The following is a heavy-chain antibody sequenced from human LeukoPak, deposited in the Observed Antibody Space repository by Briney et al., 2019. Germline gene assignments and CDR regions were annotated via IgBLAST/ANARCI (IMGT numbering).Heavy chain of an antibody. Sequence: PSETLSLTCAVYGGSFSGYYWSWIRQPPGKGLEWIGEINHSGSTNYNPSLKSRVTISVDTSKNQFSLKLSSVTAADTAVYYCASRTQLSNYQAGDAFDIWGQGTMVTVSS. V-gene: IGHV4-34*01. CDR1: GGSFSGYY. D-gene: IGHD6-6*01. J-gene: IGHJ3*02. CDR3: ASRTQLSNYQAGDAFDI. CDR2: INHSGST.